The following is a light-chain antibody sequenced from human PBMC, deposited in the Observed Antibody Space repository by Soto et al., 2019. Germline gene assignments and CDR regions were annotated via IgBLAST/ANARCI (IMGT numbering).Light chain of an antibody. V-gene: IGLV1-44*01. Sequence: QAVVTQPPSASGTPGQRVTISCSGSSSNIGSYNVNWYQQLPGTAPKLLFYGNNPRPSGVPDRFSSSKSGTSASLAISGLQSEDEADYYCGAWDDSLNGHVFGPGTKLTAL. CDR1: SSNIGSYN. J-gene: IGLJ1*01. CDR2: GNN. CDR3: GAWDDSLNGHV.